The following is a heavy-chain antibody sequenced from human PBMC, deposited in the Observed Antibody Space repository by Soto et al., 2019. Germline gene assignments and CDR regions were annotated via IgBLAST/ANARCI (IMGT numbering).Heavy chain of an antibody. V-gene: IGHV3-23*04. Sequence: EVQLVESGGGLVQPGGSLRLSCAASGFTFSSYAMTWVRQAPGKGLEWVSGISGSAGSTHYADSVKGRSIISRDNSKTTLSLQINNLRAEDTAVYYCARVSLGASTIADYSYYGMDVWGQGTTVTVSS. D-gene: IGHD1-26*01. J-gene: IGHJ6*02. CDR1: GFTFSSYA. CDR3: ARVSLGASTIADYSYYGMDV. CDR2: ISGSAGST.